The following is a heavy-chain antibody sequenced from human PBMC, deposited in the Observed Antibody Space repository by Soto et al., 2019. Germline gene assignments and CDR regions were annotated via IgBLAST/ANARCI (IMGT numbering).Heavy chain of an antibody. J-gene: IGHJ4*02. CDR1: GGTFSSYA. Sequence: SVKVSWKASGGTFSSYAISWVRQAPGQGLEWMGGIIPIFGTANYAQKFQGRVTITADESTSTAYMELSSLRSEDTAVYYCARDLGGTYYYDSSGYFLYKFDYWGQGTLVTVSS. CDR2: IIPIFGTA. D-gene: IGHD3-22*01. V-gene: IGHV1-69*13. CDR3: ARDLGGTYYYDSSGYFLYKFDY.